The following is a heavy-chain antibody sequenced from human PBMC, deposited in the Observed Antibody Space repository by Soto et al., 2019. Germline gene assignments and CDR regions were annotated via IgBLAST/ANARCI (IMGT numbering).Heavy chain of an antibody. V-gene: IGHV4-39*01. CDR2: TYYSGST. CDR3: ARLGVVVVAATPGAFDI. CDR1: GGSISSSSYY. D-gene: IGHD2-15*01. J-gene: IGHJ3*02. Sequence: SETLSLTCTVSGGSISSSSYYWGWIRQPPGKGLEWIGSTYYSGSTYYNPSLKSRVTISVDTSKNQFSLKLSSVTAADTAVYYCARLGVVVVAATPGAFDIWGQGTMVTVSS.